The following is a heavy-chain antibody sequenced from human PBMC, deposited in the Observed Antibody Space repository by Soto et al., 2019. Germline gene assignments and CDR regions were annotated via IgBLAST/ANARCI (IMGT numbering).Heavy chain of an antibody. D-gene: IGHD1-1*01. CDR2: IYYSGTT. Sequence: SETLSLTCTVSGDSITSNSYFWAWIRQPPGKGLEWIGSIYYSGTTYYNPSLKSRVTISVDKSKNQFSLKLSSVTAAGTAVYYCARDQLEGNWFDPWGQGTLVTVSS. CDR1: GDSITSNSYF. CDR3: ARDQLEGNWFDP. V-gene: IGHV4-39*07. J-gene: IGHJ5*02.